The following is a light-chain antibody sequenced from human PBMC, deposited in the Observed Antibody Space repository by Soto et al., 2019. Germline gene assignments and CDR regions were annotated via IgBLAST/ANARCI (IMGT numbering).Light chain of an antibody. CDR2: SNN. CDR3: AAWDDSLNGYVV. J-gene: IGLJ2*01. Sequence: QSVLTQPPSASGTPGQRVTISCSGSSSNIGSNTVNWYQQLPGTAPKLLIYSNNQRPSGVPARFSGSNSGTSASLAISGLRSEDEADYYCAAWDDSLNGYVVFGGGTKLTVL. V-gene: IGLV1-44*01. CDR1: SSNIGSNT.